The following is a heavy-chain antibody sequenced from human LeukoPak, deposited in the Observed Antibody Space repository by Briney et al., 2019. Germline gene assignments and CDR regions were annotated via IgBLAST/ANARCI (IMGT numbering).Heavy chain of an antibody. CDR2: INHSGST. CDR1: GASFKGYY. J-gene: IGHJ5*02. Sequence: PSETLSLTCAVYGASFKGYYWSWIRQPPGKGLEWIGEINHSGSTNYNPSLKSRVTISVDTSKNQFSLKLSSVTAAHTAVYYCARRIVVGGNWFDPWGQGTLVTVSS. V-gene: IGHV4-34*01. CDR3: ARRIVVGGNWFDP. D-gene: IGHD2-2*01.